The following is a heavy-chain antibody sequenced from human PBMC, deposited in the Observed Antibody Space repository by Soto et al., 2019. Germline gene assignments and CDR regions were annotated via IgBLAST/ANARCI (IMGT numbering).Heavy chain of an antibody. J-gene: IGHJ4*01. CDR2: LDPEDGET. V-gene: IGHV1-24*01. Sequence: GASVKVSCKISGYTLTEISMHWVRQPPGKGLEWMGGLDPEDGETIYAQNFQGRVTVTEDTSTDTAYMELSSLRYDDTAVYYCATGDSRNLLDYWGQGTLVTVSS. CDR3: ATGDSRNLLDY. CDR1: GYTLTEIS. D-gene: IGHD3-22*01.